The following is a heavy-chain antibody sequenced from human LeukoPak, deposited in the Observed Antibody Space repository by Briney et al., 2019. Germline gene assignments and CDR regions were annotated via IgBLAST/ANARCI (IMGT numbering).Heavy chain of an antibody. V-gene: IGHV3-74*01. Sequence: GGSLRLSCVASGFTFSSYWMHWVRQDPRKGLVWVSRINGDGRNINYADSVKGRFTISRDNSKNTLYLQMNSLRAEDTAVYYCARDLGYSNNWARRFDYWGQGTLVTVSS. CDR2: INGDGRNI. D-gene: IGHD6-13*01. CDR3: ARDLGYSNNWARRFDY. J-gene: IGHJ4*02. CDR1: GFTFSSYW.